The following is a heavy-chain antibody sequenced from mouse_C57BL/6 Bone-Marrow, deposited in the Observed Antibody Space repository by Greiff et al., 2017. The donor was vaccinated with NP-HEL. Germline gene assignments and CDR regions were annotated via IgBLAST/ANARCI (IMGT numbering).Heavy chain of an antibody. CDR2: IYPGDGDT. CDR3: ARSPVYFDY. V-gene: IGHV1-82*01. CDR1: GYAFSSSW. J-gene: IGHJ2*01. Sequence: QVQLQQSGPELVKPGASVKISCKASGYAFSSSWMNWVKQRPGKGLEWIGRIYPGDGDTNYNGKFKGTATLTADKSSSTAYMQLSSLTSEDSAVYFCARSPVYFDYWGQGTTLTVSS.